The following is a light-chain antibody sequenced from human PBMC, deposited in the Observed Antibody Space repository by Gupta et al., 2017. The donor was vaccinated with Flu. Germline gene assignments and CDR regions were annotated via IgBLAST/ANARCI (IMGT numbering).Light chain of an antibody. CDR1: QSVSSTY. V-gene: IGKV3-20*01. CDR2: AAS. Sequence: EIVLTQSPGTLSLSPGERATLSCRASQSVSSTYLAWYQQKPGQSPRLLIYAASSRATGIPDRFSGSGSETDFTLTISRLEPEDFAVYYCHQYCNSPPTFGGGTKVEIK. CDR3: HQYCNSPPT. J-gene: IGKJ4*01.